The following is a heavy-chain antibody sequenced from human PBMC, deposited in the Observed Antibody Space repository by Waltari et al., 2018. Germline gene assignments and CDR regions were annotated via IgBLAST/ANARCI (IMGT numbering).Heavy chain of an antibody. V-gene: IGHV3-30*01. CDR3: ARDGGGGDVEGYFDY. J-gene: IGHJ4*02. CDR2: ISYDGSNK. CDR1: GFTFSSYA. D-gene: IGHD2-21*02. Sequence: QVQLVESGGGVVQPGRSLRLSCAASGFTFSSYAMYWVRLAPGKGLEWVAVISYDGSNKYYADSVKGRFTISRDNSKNTLYLQMNSLRAEDTAVYYCARDGGGGDVEGYFDYWGQGTLVTVSS.